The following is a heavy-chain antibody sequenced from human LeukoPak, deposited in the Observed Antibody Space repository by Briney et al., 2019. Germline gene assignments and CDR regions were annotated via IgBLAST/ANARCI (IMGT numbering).Heavy chain of an antibody. D-gene: IGHD2-15*01. CDR2: IYYSGST. CDR1: GGSISSYY. CDR3: ARDNSFGGSAFDI. V-gene: IGHV4-59*01. J-gene: IGHJ3*02. Sequence: SETLSLTCTVSGGSISSYYWSWIRQPPGKGLEWIGYIYYSGSTNYNPSLKSRVTISVDTSKNQFSLKLSSVTAADTAVYYCARDNSFGGSAFDIWGQGTMVTVSS.